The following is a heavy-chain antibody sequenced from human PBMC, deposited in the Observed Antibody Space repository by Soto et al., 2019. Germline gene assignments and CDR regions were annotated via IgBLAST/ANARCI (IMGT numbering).Heavy chain of an antibody. CDR1: GGSISSSNW. V-gene: IGHV4-4*02. J-gene: IGHJ6*02. D-gene: IGHD3-9*01. Sequence: SETLSLTCAVSGGSISSSNWWSWVRQPPGKGLEWIGEIYHSGSTNYNPSLKSRVTISVDKSKNQFPLKLSSVTAADTAVYYCARDRRYFDWLLPTPGGMDVWGQGTTVTVSS. CDR2: IYHSGST. CDR3: ARDRRYFDWLLPTPGGMDV.